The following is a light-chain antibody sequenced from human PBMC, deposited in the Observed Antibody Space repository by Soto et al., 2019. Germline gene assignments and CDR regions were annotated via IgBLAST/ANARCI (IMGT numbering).Light chain of an antibody. CDR3: QHYNSYSWT. CDR1: QTISSW. Sequence: QMTQAPSRHPGPVGDRVTITCRASQTISSWLAWYQQKPGKAPKLLIYEASTLKSGVPSRFSGSGSGTEFTLTISSLQPDDFATYYRQHYNSYSWTFGQGTKVDIK. V-gene: IGKV1-5*03. J-gene: IGKJ1*01. CDR2: EAS.